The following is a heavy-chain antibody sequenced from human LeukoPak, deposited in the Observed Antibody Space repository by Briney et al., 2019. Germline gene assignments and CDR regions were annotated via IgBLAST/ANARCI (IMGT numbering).Heavy chain of an antibody. CDR3: AKVRGGVDGDY. Sequence: GRSLRLSCAASGFTFSSYGMHWVRQAPGKGLEWVAVISYDGSNKYYADSVKGRFTISRDNSKNTLYLQMNSLRAEGTAVYYCAKVRGGVDGDYWGQGTLVTVYS. CDR2: ISYDGSNK. J-gene: IGHJ4*02. D-gene: IGHD3-16*01. V-gene: IGHV3-30*18. CDR1: GFTFSSYG.